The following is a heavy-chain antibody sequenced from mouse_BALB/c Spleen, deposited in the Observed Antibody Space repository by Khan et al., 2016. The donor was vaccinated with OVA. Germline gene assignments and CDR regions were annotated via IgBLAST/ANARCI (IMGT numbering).Heavy chain of an antibody. CDR1: DYSITSDYA. D-gene: IGHD1-1*01. Sequence: EVQLQESGPGLVKPSQSLSLTCTVTDYSITSDYAWNWIRQFPGNKLEWMGYISYSGSTRYNPSPKSRISITRDTSTNQFFLQLNSVTTEDTATYYCARDYGSSYYYFDYWGQGTTLTVSS. CDR2: ISYSGST. CDR3: ARDYGSSYYYFDY. J-gene: IGHJ2*01. V-gene: IGHV3-2*02.